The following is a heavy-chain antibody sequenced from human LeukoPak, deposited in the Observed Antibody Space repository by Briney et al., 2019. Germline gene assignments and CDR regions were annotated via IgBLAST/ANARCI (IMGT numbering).Heavy chain of an antibody. D-gene: IGHD1-26*01. CDR3: ARDRGGVGATSTYFDY. V-gene: IGHV4-4*07. CDR2: IYTSGST. CDR1: GGSISSYY. Sequence: PSGTLSLTCTVSGGSISSYYWSWIRQPAGKGLEWIGRIYTSGSTNYNPSLKSRVTMSVDTSKNQFSLKLSSVTAADTAVYYCARDRGGVGATSTYFDYWGQGTLVTVSS. J-gene: IGHJ4*02.